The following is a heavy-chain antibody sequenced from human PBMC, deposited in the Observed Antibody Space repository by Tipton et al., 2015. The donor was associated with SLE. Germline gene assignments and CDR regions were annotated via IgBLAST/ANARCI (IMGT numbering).Heavy chain of an antibody. J-gene: IGHJ2*01. CDR2: IIPIFGTT. CDR1: GGTFSSFA. Sequence: QLVQSGPEVKTTGSSVKVSCKASGGTFSSFAISWVRQAPGQGLEWMGGIIPIFGTTNFAQKFQGRVTITADESTSTAYMELSSLRSDDTAVYYCARGNTPGYFDLWGRGTLVTVSS. CDR3: ARGNTPGYFDL. V-gene: IGHV1-69*01. D-gene: IGHD1/OR15-1a*01.